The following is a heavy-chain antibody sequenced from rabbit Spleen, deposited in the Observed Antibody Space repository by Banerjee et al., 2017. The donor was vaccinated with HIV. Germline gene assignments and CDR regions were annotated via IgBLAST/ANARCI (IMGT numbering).Heavy chain of an antibody. Sequence: QSLEESGGGLVQPEGSLTLTCTASGFSFSSSYYMCWVRQAPGKGLEGIACIYAGNSGSTYYASWAKGRFTISKTSSTTVTLQMTSLTAADTATYFCARRDAGSNSGNGLWGPGTLVTVS. CDR2: IYAGNSGST. CDR1: GFSFSSSYY. CDR3: ARRDAGSNSGNGL. D-gene: IGHD4-2*01. J-gene: IGHJ6*01. V-gene: IGHV1S40*01.